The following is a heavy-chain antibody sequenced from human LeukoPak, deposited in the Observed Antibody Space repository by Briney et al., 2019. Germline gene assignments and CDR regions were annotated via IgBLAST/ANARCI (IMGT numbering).Heavy chain of an antibody. Sequence: ASVKVSCKVSGYTLTELSMHWVRQAPGKGLEWMGGFDPEDGETIYAQKFQGRVTMTEDTSTDTAYMELSSLRSEDTAVYYCARPGYSYGGVDYWGQGTLVTASS. CDR1: GYTLTELS. CDR2: FDPEDGET. D-gene: IGHD5-18*01. J-gene: IGHJ4*02. CDR3: ARPGYSYGGVDY. V-gene: IGHV1-24*01.